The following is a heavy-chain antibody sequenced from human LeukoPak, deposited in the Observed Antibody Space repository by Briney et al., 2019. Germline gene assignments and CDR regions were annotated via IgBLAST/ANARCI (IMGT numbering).Heavy chain of an antibody. CDR2: INQDGSEK. Sequence: GGSLRLSCAASRFTFSTYWVAWVRQAPEKGLEWVANINQDGSEKYYVDSVKGRFTISRDNAKNSLYLQMNSLRAEDTAMYYCARDTAGFDYWGQGTLVTVSS. V-gene: IGHV3-7*01. J-gene: IGHJ4*02. CDR3: ARDTAGFDY. CDR1: RFTFSTYW. D-gene: IGHD5-18*01.